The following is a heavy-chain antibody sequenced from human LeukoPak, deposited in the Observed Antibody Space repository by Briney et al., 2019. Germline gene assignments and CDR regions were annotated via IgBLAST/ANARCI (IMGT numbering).Heavy chain of an antibody. Sequence: GGSLRLSCAASGFTFSSYGMHWVRQAPGKGLKWVAFIRSDGSNKYYADSVKGRFTISRDNSKNTLYLQMNSLRAEDTAVYYCARILSSAWGELGYWGQGTLVTVSS. D-gene: IGHD6-19*01. V-gene: IGHV3-30*02. CDR3: ARILSSAWGELGY. CDR1: GFTFSSYG. J-gene: IGHJ4*02. CDR2: IRSDGSNK.